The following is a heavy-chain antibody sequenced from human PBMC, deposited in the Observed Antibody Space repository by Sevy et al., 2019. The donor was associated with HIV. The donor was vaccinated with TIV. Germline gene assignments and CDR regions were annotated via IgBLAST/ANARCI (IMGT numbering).Heavy chain of an antibody. CDR2: IRPDGSDK. CDR3: ARGVGLDC. CDR1: GFTFSPYW. D-gene: IGHD1-26*01. J-gene: IGHJ4*02. Sequence: GGSLRLSCAASGFTFSPYWMTWVRQAPGKGLEWVANIRPDGSDKYYVDSVKDRFTISRDNAKNSLYQQMNSLTADDTAMYYCARGVGLDCWGQGALVTVSS. V-gene: IGHV3-7*01.